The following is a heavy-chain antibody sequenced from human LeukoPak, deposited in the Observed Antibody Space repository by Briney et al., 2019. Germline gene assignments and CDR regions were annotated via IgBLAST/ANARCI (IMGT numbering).Heavy chain of an antibody. CDR1: GFTFSDYE. D-gene: IGHD4-17*01. Sequence: PGGSLRLSCAASGFTFSDYEMSWIRQAPGKGLEWVSAIGRSGDSTQYTDSVKGRLTISRDNSRNTLSLRMNNLRAEDTAIYYCAKGGVDHWGQGTLVTVSS. V-gene: IGHV3-23*01. CDR2: IGRSGDST. CDR3: AKGGVDH. J-gene: IGHJ4*02.